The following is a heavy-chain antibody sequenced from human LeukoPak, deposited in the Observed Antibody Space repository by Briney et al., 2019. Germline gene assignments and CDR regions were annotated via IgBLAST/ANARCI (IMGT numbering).Heavy chain of an antibody. CDR3: ARGDNYYDSSGYYLY. Sequence: SETLSLTCTVSGGSISTYYWSWIRQPPGKGLEWIGYIYYSGSTNYNPSLQSRVTISVDTSKNQFSLRLSSVTAADTAVYYCARGDNYYDSSGYYLYWGQGTLVPVSS. CDR2: IYYSGST. D-gene: IGHD3-22*01. V-gene: IGHV4-59*01. J-gene: IGHJ4*02. CDR1: GGSISTYY.